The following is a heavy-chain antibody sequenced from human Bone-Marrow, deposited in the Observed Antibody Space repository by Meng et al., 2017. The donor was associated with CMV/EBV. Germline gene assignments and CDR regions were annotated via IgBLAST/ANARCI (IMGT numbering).Heavy chain of an antibody. D-gene: IGHD3-10*02. V-gene: IGHV1-3*04. CDR1: GYTFPQHA. CDR3: ARRSVRHFDF. J-gene: IGHJ4*02. CDR2: INIGNGNP. Sequence: KISCMTSGYTFPQHAIHWVRPAHGQRLEWLGWINIGNGNPKYAQTFQGMLTISRDTSATTAFVDLNSLEFEDTAVYYCARRSVRHFDFWGQGTLVTVSS.